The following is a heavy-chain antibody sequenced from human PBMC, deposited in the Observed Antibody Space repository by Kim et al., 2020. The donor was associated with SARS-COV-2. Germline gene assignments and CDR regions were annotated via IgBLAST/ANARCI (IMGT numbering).Heavy chain of an antibody. J-gene: IGHJ4*02. CDR3: ARGGNSIDY. CDR2: IHYSGST. V-gene: IGHV4-59*13. Sequence: SETLSLTCTVSGGSISSYYWRWIRQPPGKGLEWIGYIHYSGSTNYNPSLKSRVTISVDTSKNQFSLKLSSVTAADTAVYYCARGGNSIDYWGQGTLVTVSS. CDR1: GGSISSYY. D-gene: IGHD2-21*02.